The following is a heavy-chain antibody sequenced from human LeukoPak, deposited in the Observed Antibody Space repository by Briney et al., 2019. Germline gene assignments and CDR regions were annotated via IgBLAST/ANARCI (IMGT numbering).Heavy chain of an antibody. CDR1: GGTFSSYA. V-gene: IGHV1-69*05. CDR3: ARDALIAARGWFDP. CDR2: IIPIFGTA. J-gene: IGHJ5*02. Sequence: WSSVKVSCKASGGTFSSYAISWVRRAPGQGLEWMGGIIPIFGTANYAQKFQGRVTITTDESTSTAYMELSSLRSEDTAVYYCARDALIAARGWFDPWGQGTLVTVSS. D-gene: IGHD6-6*01.